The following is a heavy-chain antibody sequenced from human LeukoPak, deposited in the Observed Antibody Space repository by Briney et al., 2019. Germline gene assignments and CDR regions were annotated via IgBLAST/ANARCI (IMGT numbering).Heavy chain of an antibody. CDR2: INWNGGRT. CDR3: ARGSGYTVLGAFDI. D-gene: IGHD3-22*01. V-gene: IGHV3-20*04. CDR1: GFTFDDYG. Sequence: GGSLRLSCAASGFTFDDYGMSWVHQAPGKGLEWVSGINWNGGRTGYADSVKGRFTISRDNARNSLYLQMNSLRAEDTALYYCARGSGYTVLGAFDIWGQGTMVTVSS. J-gene: IGHJ3*02.